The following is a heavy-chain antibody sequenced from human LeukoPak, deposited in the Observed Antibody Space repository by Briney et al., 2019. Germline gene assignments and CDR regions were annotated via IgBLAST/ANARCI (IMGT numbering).Heavy chain of an antibody. CDR3: AKGSGARLAGDAFDI. Sequence: GGSLRLSCAASGFTFSSYSMNWVRQAPGKGLEWVSTISSSGGGTYYADSVKGRFTISRDNSKNTLYLQMNSLRAEDTAVYYCAKGSGARLAGDAFDIWGQGTMVTVSS. J-gene: IGHJ3*02. V-gene: IGHV3-23*01. CDR1: GFTFSSYS. CDR2: ISSSGGGT. D-gene: IGHD6-19*01.